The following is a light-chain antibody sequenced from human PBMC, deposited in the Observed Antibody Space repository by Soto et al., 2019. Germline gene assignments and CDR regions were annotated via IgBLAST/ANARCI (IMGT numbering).Light chain of an antibody. J-gene: IGLJ1*01. V-gene: IGLV1-40*01. Sequence: QAVLTQPPSVSGAPGQRVTISCTGSSSNIGAGYDVHWYQQLPGTAPKLLIYGNSNRPSGVPDRFSGSKSGTSASLAITGLEAEDEADYYSQSYDSSLLGCYVVGPGKKVTDL. CDR2: GNS. CDR1: SSNIGAGYD. CDR3: QSYDSSLLGCYV.